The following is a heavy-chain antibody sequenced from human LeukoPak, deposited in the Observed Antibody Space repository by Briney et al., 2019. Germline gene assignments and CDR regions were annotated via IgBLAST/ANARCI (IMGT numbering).Heavy chain of an antibody. J-gene: IGHJ4*02. CDR2: INPSGGST. CDR1: GYTFTSYY. Sequence: ASVKVSCKASGYTFTSYYMHWVRQAPGQGLEWMGIINPSGGSTSYAQKFQGRVTMTTDASTNTAYMELRSLRSDDTAVYYCARDLSWGEDYVARGTVYYFDSWGQGTLVTVSS. V-gene: IGHV1-46*01. CDR3: ARDLSWGEDYVARGTVYYFDS. D-gene: IGHD3-16*01.